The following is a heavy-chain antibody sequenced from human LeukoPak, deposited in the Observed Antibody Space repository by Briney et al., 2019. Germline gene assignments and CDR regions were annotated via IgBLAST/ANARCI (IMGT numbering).Heavy chain of an antibody. D-gene: IGHD4-23*01. Sequence: PGRSLRLSCAASGFTFSSYSMNWVRQAPGKGLEWVSSISSSSSYIYYADSVKGRFTISRDNAKNSLYLQMNSLRAEDTAVYYCAGGYGGKTSPRCIDYWGQGTLVTVSS. CDR3: AGGYGGKTSPRCIDY. CDR2: ISSSSSYI. V-gene: IGHV3-21*01. CDR1: GFTFSSYS. J-gene: IGHJ4*02.